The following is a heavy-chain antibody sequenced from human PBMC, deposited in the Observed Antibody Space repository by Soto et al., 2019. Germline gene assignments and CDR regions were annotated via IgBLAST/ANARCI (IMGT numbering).Heavy chain of an antibody. Sequence: LRLSCAASGFPFNNYGMHGVRQAPGKGLEWVAVVWYDGSVKNYADSVKGRFTISRDNSKYTLSLQIKRLRAEDTAVYYCARDGAYIVGATHYFDYWGLGTLVTVSS. J-gene: IGHJ4*02. CDR3: ARDGAYIVGATHYFDY. D-gene: IGHD1-26*01. CDR2: VWYDGSVK. V-gene: IGHV3-33*01. CDR1: GFPFNNYG.